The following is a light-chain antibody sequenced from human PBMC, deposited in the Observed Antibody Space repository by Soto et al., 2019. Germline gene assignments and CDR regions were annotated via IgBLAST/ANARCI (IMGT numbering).Light chain of an antibody. CDR2: EVS. J-gene: IGLJ2*01. CDR1: SSDVGGYNY. Sequence: QSALTQPPSASWSPGQSVTISCTGTSSDVGGYNYVSWYQQHPGKAPKLMIYEVSKRPSGVPDRFSGSKSGNTASLTVSGLQAEDEADYFCSSYAGSNNLVFGGGTKVTV. CDR3: SSYAGSNNLV. V-gene: IGLV2-8*01.